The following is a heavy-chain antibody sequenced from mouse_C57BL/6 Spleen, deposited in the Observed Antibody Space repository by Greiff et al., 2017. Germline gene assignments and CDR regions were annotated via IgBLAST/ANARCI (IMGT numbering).Heavy chain of an antibody. CDR1: GYTFTEYT. Sequence: VQLQQSGAELVKPGASVKLSCKASGYTFTEYTIHWVKQRSGQGLEWIGWFYPGSGSIKYNEKFKDKATLTADTSSSTVYMELSRLTSEDSAVYDGAGHEEGAHYCGGAWFAYWGQGTLVTVSA. V-gene: IGHV1-62-2*01. CDR3: AGHEEGAHYCGGAWFAY. J-gene: IGHJ3*01. D-gene: IGHD1-2*01. CDR2: FYPGSGSI.